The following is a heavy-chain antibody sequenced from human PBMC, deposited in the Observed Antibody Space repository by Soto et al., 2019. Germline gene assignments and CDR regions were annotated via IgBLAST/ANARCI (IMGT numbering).Heavy chain of an antibody. CDR2: ISGSSDYI. CDR1: GFTFRTYS. J-gene: IGHJ6*03. CDR3: ARTGYCSGSNCLFNYNYYMDV. V-gene: IGHV3-21*04. Sequence: PGGSLRLSCAASGFTFRTYSMNWVRQAPGKGLEWVSSISGSSDYIYYADSVKGRFTISRDNAKNSLYLQMNSLRAEDTAVYYCARTGYCSGSNCLFNYNYYMDVWGKGTTVTVSS. D-gene: IGHD2-15*01.